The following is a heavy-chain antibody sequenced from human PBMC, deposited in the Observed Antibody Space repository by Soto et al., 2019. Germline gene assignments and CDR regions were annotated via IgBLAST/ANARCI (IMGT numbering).Heavy chain of an antibody. CDR2: IYYSGST. V-gene: IGHV4-39*01. Sequence: PSETLSLTCTVSGGCISSSSYYWGWIRQPPRKGLEWIGSIYYSGSTYYNPSLKSRVTISVDTSKNQFSLKLSSVSAADTAVYYSARQLYWKDFEGYYYYGMDVWGQGTTVTVSS. J-gene: IGHJ6*02. D-gene: IGHD2-15*01. CDR1: GGCISSSSYY. CDR3: ARQLYWKDFEGYYYYGMDV.